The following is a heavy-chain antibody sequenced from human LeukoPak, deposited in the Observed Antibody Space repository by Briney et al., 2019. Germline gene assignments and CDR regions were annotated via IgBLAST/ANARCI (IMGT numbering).Heavy chain of an antibody. CDR3: ARGGYYGSFDWFDP. V-gene: IGHV1-46*02. J-gene: IGHJ5*02. Sequence: ASVKVSCKASGYNFNDYYIYWVRQAPGHGLESMGYIHPDGGSTNYAQKFQGRVTITADKSTSTAYMELSSLRSEDTAVYYCARGGYYGSFDWFDPWGQGTLVTVSS. CDR2: IHPDGGST. D-gene: IGHD3-10*01. CDR1: GYNFNDYY.